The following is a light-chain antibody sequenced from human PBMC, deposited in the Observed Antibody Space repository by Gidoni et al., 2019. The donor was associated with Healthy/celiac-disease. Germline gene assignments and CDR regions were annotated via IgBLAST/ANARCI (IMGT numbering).Light chain of an antibody. Sequence: SYELTQPSSVSVSPGQTARITCPGDVLAKKYARWFQQKPGQAPVLVIYKDRERPSGIRERFSGSSSGTTVTLTISGAQVEDEADYYCYSAADNNRGVFGGGTKLTVL. CDR3: YSAADNNRGV. CDR2: KDR. V-gene: IGLV3-27*01. CDR1: VLAKKY. J-gene: IGLJ3*02.